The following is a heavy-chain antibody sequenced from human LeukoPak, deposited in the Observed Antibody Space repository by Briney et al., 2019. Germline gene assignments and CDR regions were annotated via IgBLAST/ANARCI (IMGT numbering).Heavy chain of an antibody. J-gene: IGHJ4*02. CDR3: ARYYYGSGSYPYYFDY. Sequence: PSQTLSLTCTVSGGSISSGSYYWSWIRQPAGKGLEWIGRIYTSGSTNYNPSLKSRVTMSVDTSKNQFSLKLSSVTAADTAVYYCARYYYGSGSYPYYFDYWGQGTLVTVSS. CDR1: GGSISSGSYY. D-gene: IGHD3-10*01. CDR2: IYTSGST. V-gene: IGHV4-61*02.